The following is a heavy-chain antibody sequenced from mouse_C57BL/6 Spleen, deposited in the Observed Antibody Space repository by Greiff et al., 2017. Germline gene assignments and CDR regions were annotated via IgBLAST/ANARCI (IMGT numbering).Heavy chain of an antibody. V-gene: IGHV1-18*01. CDR3: ARTPITTVVAHFDY. CDR2: INPNNGGT. J-gene: IGHJ2*01. CDR1: GYTFTDCN. Sequence: VQLQQSGPELVKPGASVKIPCKASGYTFTDCNMDWVKQSHGKSLEWIGDINPNNGGTIYNQKFKGKATLTVDKSSSTAYMELRSLTSEDTAVYYCARTPITTVVAHFDYWGQGTTLTVSS. D-gene: IGHD1-1*01.